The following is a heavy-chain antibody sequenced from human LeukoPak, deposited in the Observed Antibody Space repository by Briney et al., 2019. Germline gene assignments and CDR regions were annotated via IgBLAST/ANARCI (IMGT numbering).Heavy chain of an antibody. J-gene: IGHJ3*02. V-gene: IGHV4-59*12. D-gene: IGHD6-19*01. CDR2: IYYSGST. Sequence: PSETLSLTCTVSGGSISSYYWNWIRQPPGKGLEWIGYIYYSGSTNYNPSLKSRVTISVDTSKNQFSLKLNSVTAADTAVYYCARGVAATDAFDIWGQGTMVTISS. CDR1: GGSISSYY. CDR3: ARGVAATDAFDI.